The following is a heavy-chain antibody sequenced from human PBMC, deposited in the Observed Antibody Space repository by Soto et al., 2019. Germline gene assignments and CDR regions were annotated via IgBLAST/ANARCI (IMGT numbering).Heavy chain of an antibody. CDR3: AKARCSGNSCYVPDY. D-gene: IGHD3-22*01. V-gene: IGHV3-48*01. Sequence: PGGSLRLSCAASGFTFSSYSMNWVRQAPGKGLEWVSYISSSSSTLYYADSVQGRFTISRDNARNSLYLQMNSLRAEDTATYYCAKARCSGNSCYVPDYWGHGSLVTVPQ. CDR1: GFTFSSYS. CDR2: ISSSSSTL. J-gene: IGHJ4*01.